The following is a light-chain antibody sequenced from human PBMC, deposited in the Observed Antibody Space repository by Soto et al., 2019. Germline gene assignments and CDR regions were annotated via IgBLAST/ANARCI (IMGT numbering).Light chain of an antibody. CDR1: QTISSW. Sequence: DIQMTQSPSTLSGSVGDRVTITCRASQTISSWLAWYQQKPGKAPKLLIYKASSLESGVPSRFSGSGSGTEFPLTISSLQPDDFATYYCQQYNSYSTFGQGTKVDIK. V-gene: IGKV1-5*03. CDR2: KAS. CDR3: QQYNSYST. J-gene: IGKJ1*01.